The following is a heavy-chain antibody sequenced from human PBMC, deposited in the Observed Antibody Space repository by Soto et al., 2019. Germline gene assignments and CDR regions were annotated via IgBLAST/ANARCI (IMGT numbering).Heavy chain of an antibody. CDR2: INTSNGNT. CDR3: ARDRERFSSGWYGEADY. J-gene: IGHJ4*02. V-gene: IGHV1-18*01. D-gene: IGHD6-19*01. CDR1: CYTFTSYG. Sequence: ASVTGACKASCYTFTSYGISWVRQAPGQGLEWMGWINTSNGNTNYAQKLQGRVTMTTDTSTSTAYMELRSLRPDDTTVYFCARDRERFSSGWYGEADYWGQGTLVTVSS.